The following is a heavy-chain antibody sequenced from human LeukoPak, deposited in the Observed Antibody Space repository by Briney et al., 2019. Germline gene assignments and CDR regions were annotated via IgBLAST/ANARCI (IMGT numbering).Heavy chain of an antibody. CDR1: GYTFTSYY. V-gene: IGHV1-46*01. J-gene: IGHJ4*02. CDR2: ISPSGDST. D-gene: IGHD5-12*01. CDR3: ARAYSGYAPNDY. Sequence: APVKVSCKASGYTFTSYYVHWVRQAPGRGLEWMGIISPSGDSTTYAQKFQGRVTMSRDTSTSTVSMELSSLRSEDTAVYYCARAYSGYAPNDYWGQGTLVTVSS.